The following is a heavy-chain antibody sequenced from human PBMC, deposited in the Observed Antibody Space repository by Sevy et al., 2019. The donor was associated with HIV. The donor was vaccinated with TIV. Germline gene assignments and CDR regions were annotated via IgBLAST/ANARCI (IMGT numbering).Heavy chain of an antibody. Sequence: GGSLRLSCAASGFTFSSYGMHWVRQAPGKGLEWVAVIWYDGSNKYYADSVKGRFTISRDNSKNTLYLQMNSLRAEDTAVYYCARERTTVTTWYYFDYWGQGTLVTVS. CDR1: GFTFSSYG. CDR2: IWYDGSNK. D-gene: IGHD4-4*01. CDR3: ARERTTVTTWYYFDY. J-gene: IGHJ4*02. V-gene: IGHV3-33*01.